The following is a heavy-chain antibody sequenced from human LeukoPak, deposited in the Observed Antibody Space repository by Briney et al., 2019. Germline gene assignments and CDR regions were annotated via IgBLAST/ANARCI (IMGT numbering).Heavy chain of an antibody. V-gene: IGHV1-69*04. CDR1: GGTFSSYA. J-gene: IGHJ4*02. Sequence: SVKVSRKASGGTFSSYAISWVRQAPGQGLEWMGRIIPIFGIANYAQKFQGRVTITADKSTSTAYMELSSLRSEDTAVYYCASPGYSYGYWYFDYWGQGTLVTVSS. D-gene: IGHD5-18*01. CDR3: ASPGYSYGYWYFDY. CDR2: IIPIFGIA.